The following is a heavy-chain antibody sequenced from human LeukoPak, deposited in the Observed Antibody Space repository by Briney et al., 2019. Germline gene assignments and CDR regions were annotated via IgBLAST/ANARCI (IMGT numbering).Heavy chain of an antibody. Sequence: PGGSLRLSCAASGFTFSSYSMNWVRQAPGKGLEWVSSISSSSSYIYYADSVKGRFTISRDNAKNSLYLQMSSLRAEDTAVYYCAINHRDGYSELGYWGQGTLVIVSS. CDR1: GFTFSSYS. CDR3: AINHRDGYSELGY. V-gene: IGHV3-21*01. J-gene: IGHJ4*02. CDR2: ISSSSSYI. D-gene: IGHD5-24*01.